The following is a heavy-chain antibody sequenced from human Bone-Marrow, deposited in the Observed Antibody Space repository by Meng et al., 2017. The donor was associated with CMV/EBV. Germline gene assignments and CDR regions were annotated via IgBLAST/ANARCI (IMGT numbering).Heavy chain of an antibody. Sequence: GESLKISCAASGFTFSSYAMSWVRQAPGKGLEWVSSISGSGGSTYYADSEKGRFTISRDNSKNTLYLQMNSLRAEDTAVYYCAKDSPYSSGWYWDYGGQGTLVTVSS. CDR1: GFTFSSYA. J-gene: IGHJ4*02. D-gene: IGHD6-19*01. CDR2: ISGSGGST. V-gene: IGHV3-23*01. CDR3: AKDSPYSSGWYWDY.